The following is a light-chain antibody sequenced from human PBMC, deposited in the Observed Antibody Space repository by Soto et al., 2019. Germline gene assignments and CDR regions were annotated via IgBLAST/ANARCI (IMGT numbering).Light chain of an antibody. CDR1: QSLLHSNGYNY. CDR3: LQAVQTPWT. V-gene: IGKV2-28*01. CDR2: LGS. Sequence: DIVMTQSPLSLPVTPGEPASISCRSSQSLLHSNGYNYLDWYLQKPWQSPQLLIYLGSNRASGVPDRFSASGSGTDFTLKIGRVEAEDVGVYYYLQAVQTPWTFGQGTKVEIK. J-gene: IGKJ1*01.